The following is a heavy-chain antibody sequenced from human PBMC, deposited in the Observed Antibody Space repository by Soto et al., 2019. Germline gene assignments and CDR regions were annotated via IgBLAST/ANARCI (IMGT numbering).Heavy chain of an antibody. V-gene: IGHV1-18*01. D-gene: IGHD3-16*01. CDR2: ISANNGNT. J-gene: IGHJ4*02. CDR1: GYTFTSYG. CDR3: ARARGSDALAY. Sequence: QVQLVQSGAEVKKPGASVKVSCKASGYTFTSYGFSWVRQAPGQGLEWMGWISANNGNTNYAQKLQGRVTMTTDTSTSTADLEVRSLRSDDTAVYYWARARGSDALAYWGQGTLVTVSS.